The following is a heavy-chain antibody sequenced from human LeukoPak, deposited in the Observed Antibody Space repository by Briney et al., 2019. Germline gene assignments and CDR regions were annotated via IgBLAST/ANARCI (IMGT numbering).Heavy chain of an antibody. CDR1: GFTFSSYG. D-gene: IGHD3-9*01. V-gene: IGHV3-30*02. J-gene: IGHJ3*02. CDR3: AKDLHLTGYYAFDI. Sequence: PGGSLRLSCAASGFTFSSYGMHWVRQAPGKGLEWVAFIRYDGGNKYYADSVKGRFTISRDNSKNTLYLQMNSLRAEDTAVYYCAKDLHLTGYYAFDIWGQGTMVTVSS. CDR2: IRYDGGNK.